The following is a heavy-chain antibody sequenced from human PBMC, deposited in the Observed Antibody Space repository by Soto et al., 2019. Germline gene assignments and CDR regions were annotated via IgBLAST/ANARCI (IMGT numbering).Heavy chain of an antibody. CDR3: ARGWPSDGFDT. Sequence: SETLSLTCAISGDSVSSNGAGWNWIRQSPSRGLEWLGRTYYQSKWYNDYAVFVKSRIAIDPDTSKNQFSLQLNFVSPDDTAVDYCARGWPSDGFDTWGQGTMVTVSS. CDR1: GDSVSSNGAG. V-gene: IGHV6-1*01. J-gene: IGHJ3*02. D-gene: IGHD2-15*01. CDR2: TYYQSKWYN.